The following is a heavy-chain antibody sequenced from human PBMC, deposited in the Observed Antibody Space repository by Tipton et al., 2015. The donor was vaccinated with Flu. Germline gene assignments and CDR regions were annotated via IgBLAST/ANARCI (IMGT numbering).Heavy chain of an antibody. D-gene: IGHD5-18*01. CDR3: ASGNTATDY. CDR2: SYYSGST. Sequence: TLSLTCTVSGGSISSSSYYWGWIRQPPGKGLEWIGSSYYSGSTYYNPSLKSRVTISVDTSKNQFSLKLSSVTAADTAVYYCASGNTATDYWGQGTLVTVSS. V-gene: IGHV4-39*01. J-gene: IGHJ4*02. CDR1: GGSISSSSYY.